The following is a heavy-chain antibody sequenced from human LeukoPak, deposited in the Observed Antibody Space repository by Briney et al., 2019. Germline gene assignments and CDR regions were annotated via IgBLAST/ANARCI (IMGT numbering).Heavy chain of an antibody. D-gene: IGHD3-3*01. V-gene: IGHV3-74*01. CDR3: ATDRGWRTSGYYLYYFEY. CDR2: ISSDESST. J-gene: IGHJ4*02. CDR1: GFTFSNYW. Sequence: GGSLRLSCAASGFTFSNYWMHWVRQAPGKGLVGVSRISSDESSTTYADSVRGRFTISRDNTKNSLYLQMSSLRAEDTAVYYCATDRGWRTSGYYLYYFEYWGQGTLVTFSS.